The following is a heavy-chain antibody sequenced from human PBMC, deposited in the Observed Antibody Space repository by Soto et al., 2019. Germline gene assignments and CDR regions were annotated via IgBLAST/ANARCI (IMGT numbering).Heavy chain of an antibody. J-gene: IGHJ4*02. Sequence: EVQLVESGGGLEQPGGSLRLSCEVSGFTFSSYSMNWVRQAPGEGLEWISHISSSGSTIYYADSVKGRFTISRDNAKNSLYLQMNSLRAEDTAIYYCARGRYGDYLIDYWGQGTLVTVSS. D-gene: IGHD3-22*01. CDR2: ISSSGSTI. V-gene: IGHV3-48*01. CDR3: ARGRYGDYLIDY. CDR1: GFTFSSYS.